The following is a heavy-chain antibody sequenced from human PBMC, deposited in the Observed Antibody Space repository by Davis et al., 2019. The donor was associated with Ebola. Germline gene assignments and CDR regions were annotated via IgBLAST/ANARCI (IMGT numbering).Heavy chain of an antibody. V-gene: IGHV4-34*01. J-gene: IGHJ4*02. CDR2: INHSGST. D-gene: IGHD6-13*01. CDR1: GGSFSGYY. CDR3: ARDWQQLGTGLDY. Sequence: GSLRLSCAVYGGSFSGYYWSWIRQPPGKGLEWIGEINHSGSTNYNPSLKSRVTISVDTSKNQFSLKLSSVTAADTAVYYCARDWQQLGTGLDYWGQGTLVTVSS.